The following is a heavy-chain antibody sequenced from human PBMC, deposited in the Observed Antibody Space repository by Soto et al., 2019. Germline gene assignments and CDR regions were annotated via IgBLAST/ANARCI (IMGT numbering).Heavy chain of an antibody. CDR1: GFTFSSYG. J-gene: IGHJ4*02. V-gene: IGHV3-30*18. CDR3: AKDQGYSGYDLVGVLDY. CDR2: ISYDGSNK. D-gene: IGHD5-12*01. Sequence: VQLVESGGGVVQPGRSLRLSCAASGFTFSSYGMHWVRQAPGKGLEWVAVISYDGSNKYYADSVKGRFTISRDNSKNTLYLQMNSLRAEDTAVYYCAKDQGYSGYDLVGVLDYWGQGTLVTVSS.